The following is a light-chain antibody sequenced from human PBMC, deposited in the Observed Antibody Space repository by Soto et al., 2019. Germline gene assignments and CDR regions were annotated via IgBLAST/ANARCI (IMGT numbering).Light chain of an antibody. CDR2: GAS. J-gene: IGKJ2*01. Sequence: DIVLTQSPGILYLSPGERATLPCRSSQTLSRSYLAWYQQRPGQTPRLLIYGASSRATGIPDRFSGTGSGTDFTLTISRLEPDDFAVYYCQQYAYSPYTFGQGTNLAIK. CDR1: QTLSRSY. V-gene: IGKV3-20*01. CDR3: QQYAYSPYT.